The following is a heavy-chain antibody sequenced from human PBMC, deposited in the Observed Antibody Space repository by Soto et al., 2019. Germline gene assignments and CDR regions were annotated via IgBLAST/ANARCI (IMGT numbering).Heavy chain of an antibody. CDR2: IKSKTDGGTT. J-gene: IGHJ3*02. Sequence: GGSLRLSCAASGFTFSNAWMSWVRQAPGKGLEWVGRIKSKTDGGTTDYAAPVKGRFTISRDDSKNTLYLQMNSLKTEDTAVYYCTTGYCSSTSCYWVAFDIWGQGTMVTVSS. D-gene: IGHD2-2*01. CDR3: TTGYCSSTSCYWVAFDI. CDR1: GFTFSNAW. V-gene: IGHV3-15*01.